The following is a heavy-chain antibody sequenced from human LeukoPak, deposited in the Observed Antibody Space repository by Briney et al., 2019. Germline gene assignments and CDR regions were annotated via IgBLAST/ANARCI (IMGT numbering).Heavy chain of an antibody. Sequence: HSGGSLRLSCAASGFTFSSYAMHWVRQAPGKGLEWVAVISYDGSNKYYADSVKGRFTISRDNSKNTLYLQMNSLRAGDTAVYYCASEVRGVGGAFDIWGQGTMVNVSS. D-gene: IGHD3-10*01. CDR2: ISYDGSNK. J-gene: IGHJ3*02. CDR1: GFTFSSYA. CDR3: ASEVRGVGGAFDI. V-gene: IGHV3-30-3*01.